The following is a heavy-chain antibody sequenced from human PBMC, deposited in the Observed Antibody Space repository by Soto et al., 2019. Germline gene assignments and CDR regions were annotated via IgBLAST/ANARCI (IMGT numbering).Heavy chain of an antibody. D-gene: IGHD6-13*01. Sequence: SEILSLTCAVYGGSFSGYYWSWIRQPPGKGLEWIGEINHSGSTNYNPSLKSRVTISVDTSKNPLSLKLSSVTAADTVVYYCARVGALGSSSCFDYWGQGTLVTASS. J-gene: IGHJ4*02. V-gene: IGHV4-34*01. CDR1: GGSFSGYY. CDR2: INHSGST. CDR3: ARVGALGSSSCFDY.